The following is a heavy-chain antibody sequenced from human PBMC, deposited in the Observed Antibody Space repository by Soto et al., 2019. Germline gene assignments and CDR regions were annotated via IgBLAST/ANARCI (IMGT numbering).Heavy chain of an antibody. CDR1: GGSISSSSYY. CDR3: ARRALGRVANYYGTYYMDV. D-gene: IGHD3-10*01. Sequence: SETLSLTCTVSGGSISSSSYYWGWIRQPPGKGLEWIGSIYYSGSTYYNPSLKSRVTISVDTSKNQFSLKLSSVTAADTAVYYCARRALGRVANYYGTYYMDVWGKGTTVTVSS. V-gene: IGHV4-39*01. CDR2: IYYSGST. J-gene: IGHJ6*03.